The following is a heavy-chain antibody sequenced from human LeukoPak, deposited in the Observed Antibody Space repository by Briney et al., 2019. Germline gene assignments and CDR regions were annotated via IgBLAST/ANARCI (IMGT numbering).Heavy chain of an antibody. V-gene: IGHV3-30*03. Sequence: GGSLRLSCAASGFTFSSYGMHWVRQAPGKGLEWVAVISYDGSNKYYADSVKGRFTISRDNSKNTLYLQMNSLRAEDTAVYYCAVDIVGATFRYFDYWGQGTLVTVSS. J-gene: IGHJ4*02. CDR3: AVDIVGATFRYFDY. CDR1: GFTFSSYG. D-gene: IGHD1-26*01. CDR2: ISYDGSNK.